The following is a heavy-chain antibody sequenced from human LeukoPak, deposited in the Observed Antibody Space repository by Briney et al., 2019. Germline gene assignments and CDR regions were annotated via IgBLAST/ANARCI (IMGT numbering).Heavy chain of an antibody. J-gene: IGHJ6*03. D-gene: IGHD4-11*01. V-gene: IGHV4-34*01. Sequence: PSETLSLTCAVYGGSFSGYYWSWIRQPPGKGLEWIGEINHSGSTNYNPSLKSRVTMSVDTSKNQFSLKLSSVAAADTAVYYCARLSTTVTDYYYYYYMDVWGKGTTVTVSS. CDR2: INHSGST. CDR1: GGSFSGYY. CDR3: ARLSTTVTDYYYYYYMDV.